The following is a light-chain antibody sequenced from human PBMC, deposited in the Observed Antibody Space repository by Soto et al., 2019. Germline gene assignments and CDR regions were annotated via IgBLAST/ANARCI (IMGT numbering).Light chain of an antibody. Sequence: QSVLTQPASVCGSRGQSITISCTGNSSDVGSYNLVSWYQQHPGKAPKLMIYEGTKRPSGVSDRFSGSRSGNTASLTISGLQAEDEADYYCCSYASSSTYAFGTVTKVTVL. J-gene: IGLJ1*01. CDR2: EGT. CDR3: CSYASSSTYA. CDR1: SSDVGSYNL. V-gene: IGLV2-23*01.